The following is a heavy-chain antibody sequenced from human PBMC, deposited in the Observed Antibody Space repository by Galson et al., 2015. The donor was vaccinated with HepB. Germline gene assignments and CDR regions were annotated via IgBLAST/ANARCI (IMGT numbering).Heavy chain of an antibody. V-gene: IGHV3-48*02. CDR2: ISSSSGTI. D-gene: IGHD6-13*01. CDR3: ARDPYSSSWYRSFDY. CDR1: GFTFSSYS. Sequence: SLRLSCAASGFTFSSYSMNWVRQAPGKGLEWVSYISSSSGTIYYADSVKGRFTISRDNAKNSLYLQMNSLRDEDTAVYYCARDPYSSSWYRSFDYWGQGTLVTVSS. J-gene: IGHJ4*02.